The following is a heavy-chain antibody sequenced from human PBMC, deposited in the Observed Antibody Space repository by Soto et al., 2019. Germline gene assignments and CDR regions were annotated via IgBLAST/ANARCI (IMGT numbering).Heavy chain of an antibody. CDR2: INHSGST. CDR1: GGSFSGYY. V-gene: IGHV4-34*01. D-gene: IGHD2-2*01. J-gene: IGHJ6*02. CDR3: ARVRGRCSSTSCYRASRIYYYYGMDV. Sequence: PSETLSLTCAVYGGSFSGYYWSWIRQPPGKGLEWIGEINHSGSTNYNPSLKSRVTISVDTSKNQFSLKLSSVTAADTAVYYCARVRGRCSSTSCYRASRIYYYYGMDVWGQGTTVTVSS.